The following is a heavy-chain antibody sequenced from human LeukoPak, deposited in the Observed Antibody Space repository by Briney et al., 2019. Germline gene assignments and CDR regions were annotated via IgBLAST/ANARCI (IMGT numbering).Heavy chain of an antibody. CDR3: ARDRITMVRGVTVYYYYYMDV. CDR1: GGSISGYY. V-gene: IGHV4-4*07. Sequence: SETLSLTCTVSGGSISGYYCSWIRQPAGKGLEWIGHIYTSGSTNYNPSLKSRVTMSVDTSKNQFSLKLSSATAADTAVYYCARDRITMVRGVTVYYYYYMDVWGKGTTVTISS. D-gene: IGHD3-10*01. J-gene: IGHJ6*03. CDR2: IYTSGST.